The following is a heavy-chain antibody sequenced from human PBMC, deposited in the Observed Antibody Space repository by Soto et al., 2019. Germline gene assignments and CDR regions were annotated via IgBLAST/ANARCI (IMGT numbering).Heavy chain of an antibody. CDR1: RVTYSSYA. J-gene: IGHJ4*01. V-gene: IGHV3-23*01. D-gene: IGHD6-13*01. Sequence: GGSLGLCCAASRVTYSSYAMSGVRQPPGKGLEWVSVIGADGVTTYFADSVKGRFTISRDNFKNTMSLQMNSLRAEDTAVYYCAKKQKLTAGDVFFDYWGQGTPVTVSS. CDR3: AKKQKLTAGDVFFDY. CDR2: IGADGVTT.